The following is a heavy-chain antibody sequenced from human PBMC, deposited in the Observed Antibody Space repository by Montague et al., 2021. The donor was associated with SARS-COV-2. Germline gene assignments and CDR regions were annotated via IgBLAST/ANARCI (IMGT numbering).Heavy chain of an antibody. CDR3: SRGPRITMIVVVITVIWFDP. D-gene: IGHD3-22*01. CDR1: GGSVSDYY. CDR2: INHSGST. Sequence: SETLSLTCAVYGGSVSDYYWSWIRQPPAKGLEWFGEINHSGSTNYNPSLQSRVTTSVDTSKNQFSLKLTSVTAADTAAYYCSRGPRITMIVVVITVIWFDPWGQGTLVTVSS. J-gene: IGHJ5*02. V-gene: IGHV4-34*01.